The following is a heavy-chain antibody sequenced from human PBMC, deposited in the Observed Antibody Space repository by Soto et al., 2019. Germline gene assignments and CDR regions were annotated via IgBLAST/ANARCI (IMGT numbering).Heavy chain of an antibody. CDR3: ARDHGLLTGYYLQNPFDY. CDR2: INAGNGNT. CDR1: GYTFTSYA. Sequence: ASVKVSCKASGYTFTSYAMHWVRQAPGQRLEWMGWINAGNGNTKYSQKFQGRVTITRDTSASTAYMELSSLRSEDTAVYYCARDHGLLTGYYLQNPFDYWGQGTLVTVSS. V-gene: IGHV1-3*01. J-gene: IGHJ4*02. D-gene: IGHD3-9*01.